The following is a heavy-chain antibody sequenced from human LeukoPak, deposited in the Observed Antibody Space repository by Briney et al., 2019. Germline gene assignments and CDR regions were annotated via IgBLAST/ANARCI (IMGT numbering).Heavy chain of an antibody. CDR2: IYYSGST. Sequence: SETLSLTCTVSGGSISSSTYHWGWIRQPPGKGLEWIGSIYYSGSTYYNPSLKSRVTISVDTSKNQFSLKLSSVTAADTAVYYCARDRRDNYYDSSGSRIDYWGQGTLVTVSS. D-gene: IGHD3-22*01. J-gene: IGHJ4*02. CDR1: GGSISSSTYH. V-gene: IGHV4-39*07. CDR3: ARDRRDNYYDSSGSRIDY.